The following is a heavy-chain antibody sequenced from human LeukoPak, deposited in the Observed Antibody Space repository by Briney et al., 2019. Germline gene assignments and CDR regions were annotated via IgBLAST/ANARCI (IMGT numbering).Heavy chain of an antibody. CDR3: ARGGPFCSITSCNEFDY. J-gene: IGHJ4*02. Sequence: ASVKVSCKTAGYTFTGSYLHWVRQVPGQGLEWMGWTNPSTGATKTAQKFQGRVTMTSDTSITTAYMELRNLRSDDTAVYYCARGGPFCSITSCNEFDYWGQGTLVTVSS. D-gene: IGHD2-2*01. CDR1: GYTFTGSY. CDR2: TNPSTGAT. V-gene: IGHV1-2*02.